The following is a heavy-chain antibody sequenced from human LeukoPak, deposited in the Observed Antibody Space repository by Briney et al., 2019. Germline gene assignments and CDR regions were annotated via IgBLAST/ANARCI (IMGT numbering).Heavy chain of an antibody. D-gene: IGHD5-18*01. Sequence: GGSLRLSCAASAFTFSSYGMHWVRQAPGKGLEWVAFIRNDGSNKYHTDSVKGRFTISRDNSKNTLYLQMNSLRAEDTAVYYCARGQLWPQAFDYWGQGTLVTVSS. CDR3: ARGQLWPQAFDY. J-gene: IGHJ4*02. CDR2: IRNDGSNK. CDR1: AFTFSSYG. V-gene: IGHV3-30*02.